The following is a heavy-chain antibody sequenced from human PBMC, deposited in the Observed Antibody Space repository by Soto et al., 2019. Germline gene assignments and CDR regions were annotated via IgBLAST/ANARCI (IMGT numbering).Heavy chain of an antibody. CDR1: GYTFTIYA. V-gene: IGHV1-3*05. CDR2: INAGNGNT. D-gene: IGHD2-21*02. CDR3: ARRIVVVTALDY. J-gene: IGHJ4*02. Sequence: QVQLVQSGAEEKKPGASVKVSCKASGYTFTIYAMHWVRQAPGQRLEWMGWINAGNGNTKYSQKFQGRVTITRDTSASTAYMELSSLRAEDTDVYYCARRIVVVTALDYWGQGTLGTVSS.